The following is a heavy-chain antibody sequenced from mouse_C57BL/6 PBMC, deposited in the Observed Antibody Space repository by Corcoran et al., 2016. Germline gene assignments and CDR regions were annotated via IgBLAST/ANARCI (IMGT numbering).Heavy chain of an antibody. J-gene: IGHJ4*01. CDR1: GYTFTDYY. CDR2: IYPGSGNT. Sequence: QVQLKQSGAELVRPGASVKLSCKASGYTFTDYYINWVKQRPGQGLEWIARIYPGSGNTYYNEKFKGKATLTAEKSSSTAYMQLSSLTSEDSAVYFCARSAVYYGYAMDYWGQGTSVTVSS. D-gene: IGHD1-1*01. CDR3: ARSAVYYGYAMDY. V-gene: IGHV1-76*01.